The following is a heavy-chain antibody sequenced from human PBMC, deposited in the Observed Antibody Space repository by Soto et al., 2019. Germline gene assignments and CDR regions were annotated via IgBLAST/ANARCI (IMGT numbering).Heavy chain of an antibody. V-gene: IGHV1-69*01. CDR1: GGTFSSYA. J-gene: IGHJ6*02. Sequence: QVQLVQSGAEVKKPGSSVKVSCKASGGTFSSYAISWVRQAPGQGLEWMGGIIPIFGTANYAQKFQGRVTITADESTRTADMELSSLRSEDTAVYYCARYGQQWPEVNYYGMDGWGQGTTVTVSS. CDR2: IIPIFGTA. D-gene: IGHD6-19*01. CDR3: ARYGQQWPEVNYYGMDG.